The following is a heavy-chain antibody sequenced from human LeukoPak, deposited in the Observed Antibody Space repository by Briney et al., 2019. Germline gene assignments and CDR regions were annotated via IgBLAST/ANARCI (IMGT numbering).Heavy chain of an antibody. J-gene: IGHJ6*03. CDR3: AKDRVRGVYYYYMDV. V-gene: IGHV3-43*02. CDR2: ISGDGGST. Sequence: PGGSLRLSCAASGFTFDDYAMDWVRQAPGKGLEWVSLISGDGGSTYYADAVKGRFTISRDNSKTSLYLQMNSLRTEDTALYYCAKDRVRGVYYYYMDVWGKGTTVTVSS. CDR1: GFTFDDYA. D-gene: IGHD3-10*01.